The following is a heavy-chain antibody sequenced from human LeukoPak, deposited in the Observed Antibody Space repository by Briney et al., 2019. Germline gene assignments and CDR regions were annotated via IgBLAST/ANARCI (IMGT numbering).Heavy chain of an antibody. J-gene: IGHJ4*02. CDR2: INPNTGGT. V-gene: IGHV1-2*06. CDR1: GYTFTGYY. D-gene: IGHD2-15*01. CDR3: ARDPDPANDIVVVVAAN. Sequence: ASVKVSCKASGYTFTGYYMHWVRQAPGQGLEWMGRINPNTGGTNYAQKFQGRVTMTRDTSIGTAYMELSRLRSDDTAVYYCARDPDPANDIVVVVAANWGQGTLVTVSS.